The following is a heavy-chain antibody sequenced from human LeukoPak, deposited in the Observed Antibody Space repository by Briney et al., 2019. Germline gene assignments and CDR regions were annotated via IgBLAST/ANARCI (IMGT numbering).Heavy chain of an antibody. CDR3: ARDGHSWGVL. V-gene: IGHV4-4*07. J-gene: IGHJ4*02. D-gene: IGHD3-16*01. Sequence: SETLSLTCTVSGGSISSYYWSWIRQPAGKGLEWIGRIYTTGSANYNPSLKSRVTMSLDTSKNQFSLKLSSVTAADTAVYYCARDGHSWGVLWGQGALVTVSS. CDR1: GGSISSYY. CDR2: IYTTGSA.